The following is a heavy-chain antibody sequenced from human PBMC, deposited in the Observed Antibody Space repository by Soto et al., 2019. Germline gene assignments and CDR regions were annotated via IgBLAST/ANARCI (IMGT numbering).Heavy chain of an antibody. CDR3: ARAYCSGGSCYSAGGFDP. Sequence: ETLSLTCTVSGGSISSYYWSWIRQPPGKGLEWIGYIYYSGSTNYNPSLKSRVTISVDTSKNQFSLKLSSVTAADTAVYYCARAYCSGGSCYSAGGFDPWGQGTLVTVSS. D-gene: IGHD2-15*01. CDR2: IYYSGST. CDR1: GGSISSYY. V-gene: IGHV4-59*01. J-gene: IGHJ5*02.